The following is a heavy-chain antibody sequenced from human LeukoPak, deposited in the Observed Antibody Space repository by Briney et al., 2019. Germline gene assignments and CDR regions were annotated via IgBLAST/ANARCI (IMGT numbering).Heavy chain of an antibody. V-gene: IGHV5-51*01. CDR2: IYPGDSDT. CDR3: ARHDMVRGHGRWFDP. Sequence: GESLKISCKGSGYSFTSYWIGWVRQMPGKGLEWMGIIYPGDSDTRYSPSFQGQVTISADKSISTAYLQWSSLKASDTAMYYCARHDMVRGHGRWFDPWGQGTLVTVSS. CDR1: GYSFTSYW. J-gene: IGHJ5*02. D-gene: IGHD3-10*01.